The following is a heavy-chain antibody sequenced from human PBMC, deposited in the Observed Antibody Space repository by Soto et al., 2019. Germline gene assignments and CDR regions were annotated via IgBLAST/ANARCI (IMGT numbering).Heavy chain of an antibody. D-gene: IGHD3-22*01. CDR1: GFTFSNAW. J-gene: IGHJ4*02. V-gene: IGHV3-30*03. CDR2: MSPNGKNQ. Sequence: VQLVESGGGLVKPGGSLRLSCAASGFTFSNAWMSWVRQAPGEGLEWVAVMSPNGKNQYYADSVKGRFTISRDTSKSTLSLQMTSLRPEDTAVYYCASGAAFYYDTSRYWGQGTLVTVSS. CDR3: ASGAAFYYDTSRY.